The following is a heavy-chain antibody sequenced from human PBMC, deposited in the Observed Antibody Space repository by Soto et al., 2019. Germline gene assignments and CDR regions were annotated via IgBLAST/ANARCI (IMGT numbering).Heavy chain of an antibody. V-gene: IGHV1-3*01. CDR1: GYTFTSYA. CDR2: INAGNGNT. CDR3: ARNLMDYDILTGYYIAYYFAY. D-gene: IGHD3-9*01. J-gene: IGHJ4*02. Sequence: GASVKVSCKASGYTFTSYAMHWVRQAPGQRLEWMGWINAGNGNTKYSQKFQGRVTITRDTSASTAYMELSSLRSEDTAVYYCARNLMDYDILTGYYIAYYFAYWGQGTLVTVSS.